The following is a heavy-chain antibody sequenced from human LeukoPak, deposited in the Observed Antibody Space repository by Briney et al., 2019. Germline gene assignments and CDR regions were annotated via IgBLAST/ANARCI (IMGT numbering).Heavy chain of an antibody. D-gene: IGHD3-10*01. CDR3: TRDKSAGADTGSSFYY. CDR2: IKQDGSET. V-gene: IGHV3-7*03. CDR1: GFTFSNYW. Sequence: PGGSLRLSCAAFGFTFSNYWMTWVRQAPGKGLEWVASIKQDGSETYYVDSVKGRFTFFRDNAKNSVYLQMSSLRAEDTAVYYCTRDKSAGADTGSSFYYWGQGALVTVSS. J-gene: IGHJ4*02.